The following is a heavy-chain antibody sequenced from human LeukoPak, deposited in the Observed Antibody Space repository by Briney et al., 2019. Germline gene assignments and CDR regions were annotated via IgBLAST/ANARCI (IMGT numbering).Heavy chain of an antibody. CDR1: GFTFGSYG. J-gene: IGHJ4*02. D-gene: IGHD5-18*01. CDR3: AKDQGYTYGHSFDY. Sequence: GRSLRLSCAASGFTFGSYGMHWVRQAPGKGLEWVALISYDGSKEYYGDSVKGRFTISRDNSKNTLYLQMNSLRAEDTAVYYCAKDQGYTYGHSFDYGGQGTLVTVSS. V-gene: IGHV3-30*18. CDR2: ISYDGSKE.